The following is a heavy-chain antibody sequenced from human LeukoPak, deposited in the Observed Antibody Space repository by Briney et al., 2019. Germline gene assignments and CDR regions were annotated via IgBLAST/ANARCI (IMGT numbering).Heavy chain of an antibody. CDR3: AGVYGSPEDAFDI. CDR2: IIPIFGTA. Sequence: GASVKVSCKASGGTFSSYAISWVRQAPGQGLEWMGGIIPIFGTANYAQKFQGRVTITADESTSTAYMELSSLRSEDTAVYYCAGVYGSPEDAFDIWGQGTMVTVSS. CDR1: GGTFSSYA. J-gene: IGHJ3*02. D-gene: IGHD1-26*01. V-gene: IGHV1-69*13.